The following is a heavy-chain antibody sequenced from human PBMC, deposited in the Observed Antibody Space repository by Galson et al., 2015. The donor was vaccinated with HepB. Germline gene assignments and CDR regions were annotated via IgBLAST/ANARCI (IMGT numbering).Heavy chain of an antibody. CDR3: ARGYSSGWYGFDY. CDR2: ISGGGGTT. J-gene: IGHJ4*02. V-gene: IGHV3-23*01. D-gene: IGHD6-19*01. CDR1: GFTFRNYV. Sequence: SLRLSCAASGFTFRNYVMSWVRQAPGKGLEWVSAISGGGGTTFYADSVKGRFTISRDNSQNTLYVQLNSLRAEDTATYYCARGYSSGWYGFDYWGQGALVIVSS.